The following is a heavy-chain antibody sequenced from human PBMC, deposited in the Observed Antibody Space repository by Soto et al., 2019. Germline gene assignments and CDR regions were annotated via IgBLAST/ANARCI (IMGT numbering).Heavy chain of an antibody. D-gene: IGHD1-1*01. J-gene: IGHJ6*02. CDR2: ISAYNGNT. Sequence: QVQLVQSGAEVKKPGASVKVSCKASGYTFTNYGISWVRQAPGQGLEWMGWISAYNGNTNYEQKLQGRVTMTTDTSTRTAYMELRSLRSDDTAVYYCARYNWNDYYGMDVWGQGTTVTVSS. CDR3: ARYNWNDYYGMDV. V-gene: IGHV1-18*01. CDR1: GYTFTNYG.